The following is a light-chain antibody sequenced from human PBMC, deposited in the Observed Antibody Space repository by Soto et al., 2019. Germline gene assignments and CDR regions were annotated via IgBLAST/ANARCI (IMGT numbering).Light chain of an antibody. V-gene: IGLV2-14*01. J-gene: IGLJ2*01. Sequence: QSALTQPASVSGSPGQSITISCTGTSSDVGGYNYVSWYQQHPGKAPKLMIYEVSNRPSGVSNRFSGSKSGNTASLTISGLQAEDEADYYCSAYTSSNTCVFGGGTKLTV. CDR2: EVS. CDR1: SSDVGGYNY. CDR3: SAYTSSNTCV.